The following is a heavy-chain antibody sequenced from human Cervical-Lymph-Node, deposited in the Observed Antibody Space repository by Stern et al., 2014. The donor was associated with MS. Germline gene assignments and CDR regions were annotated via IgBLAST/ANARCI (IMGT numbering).Heavy chain of an antibody. V-gene: IGHV4-59*01. CDR3: ARAFSDYHDSTPGY. CDR1: YDSISSYY. D-gene: IGHD3-22*01. Sequence: VQLQESGPGLVKPSETLSLTCTVSYDSISSYYWTWLRQPPGKGLDWIGYINYRRNPNYNPALKSRVTISVDTSKNQFSLKLTSVTAADTAVYYCARAFSDYHDSTPGYWGQGTLVTVSS. J-gene: IGHJ4*02. CDR2: INYRRNP.